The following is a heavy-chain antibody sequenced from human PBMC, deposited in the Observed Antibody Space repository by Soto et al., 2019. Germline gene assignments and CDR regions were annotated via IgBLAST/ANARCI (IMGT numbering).Heavy chain of an antibody. CDR2: ISAYNGNT. V-gene: IGHV1-18*01. Sequence: GASVKVSCKASGYTFTSYGISWVRQAPGQGLEWMGWISAYNGNTNYAQKLQGRVTMTTDTSTSTAYMELRSLRSDDTAVYYCASDCSSNSCYETGEYWGQGTLVTLSS. CDR3: ASDCSSNSCYETGEY. J-gene: IGHJ4*02. CDR1: GYTFTSYG. D-gene: IGHD2-2*01.